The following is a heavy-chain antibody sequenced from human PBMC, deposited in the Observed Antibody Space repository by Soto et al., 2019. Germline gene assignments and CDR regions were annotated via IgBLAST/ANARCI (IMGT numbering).Heavy chain of an antibody. V-gene: IGHV3-48*02. CDR1: GFTFSSYS. CDR3: ARKGVAFHY. J-gene: IGHJ4*02. D-gene: IGHD3-3*01. Sequence: GGSLRLSCAASGFTFSSYSMNWVRQAPGKGLEWISYISTTSSSIYYADSVKGRFTISRDNAKNSLFLQMNSLRDEDTAVYYCARKGVAFHYRGPGALVPVSS. CDR2: ISTTSSSI.